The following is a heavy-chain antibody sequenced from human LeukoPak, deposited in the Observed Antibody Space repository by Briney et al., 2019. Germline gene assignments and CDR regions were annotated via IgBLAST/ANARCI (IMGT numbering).Heavy chain of an antibody. CDR3: ARGGSGSYVDYFDY. CDR1: GFTFSSYA. D-gene: IGHD1-26*01. V-gene: IGHV3-30*04. Sequence: PGGSLRLSCAASGFTFSSYAMHWVRQAPGKGLEWVAVISYDGRNKYYPDSVEGRFTISRDNSKNTLYLQMNSLRSEDTAVYYCARGGSGSYVDYFDYWGQGTLVTVSS. J-gene: IGHJ4*02. CDR2: ISYDGRNK.